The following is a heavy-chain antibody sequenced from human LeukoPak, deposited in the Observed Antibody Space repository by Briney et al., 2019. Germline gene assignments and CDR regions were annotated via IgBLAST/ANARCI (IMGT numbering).Heavy chain of an antibody. Sequence: GGSLRLSCAASGYIFSNYWMSWVRQAPGKGLEGLANIKQDGSEKYYMDSVKGRFTISRENAKNSLYLQMNRLRAEDTAVYYCARGCDQDEYGDYYFGYWGQGTLVTVSS. D-gene: IGHD4-17*01. CDR1: GYIFSNYW. V-gene: IGHV3-7*01. CDR2: IKQDGSEK. CDR3: ARGCDQDEYGDYYFGY. J-gene: IGHJ4*02.